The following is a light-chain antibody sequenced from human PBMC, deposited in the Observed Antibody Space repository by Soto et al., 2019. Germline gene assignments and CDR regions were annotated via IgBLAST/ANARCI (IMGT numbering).Light chain of an antibody. CDR2: AAS. CDR1: QNIMRY. V-gene: IGKV1-39*01. Sequence: DIQMTQSPSSLSASVGDRVTITCRASQNIMRYLNWYLQKPGKAPKLLIYAASSLQSGVPSRFSGSGSETDFTLTISSLQPEDFATYSCQQSYSTTWTFGQGTKVDIK. CDR3: QQSYSTTWT. J-gene: IGKJ1*01.